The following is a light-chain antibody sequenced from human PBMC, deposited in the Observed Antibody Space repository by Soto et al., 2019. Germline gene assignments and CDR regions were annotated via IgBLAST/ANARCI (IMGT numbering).Light chain of an antibody. CDR3: QHDNSPWT. CDR1: QSISSW. V-gene: IGKV1-5*01. CDR2: DAS. J-gene: IGKJ1*01. Sequence: DIQMTQSPSTLSASVGDRVTITCRASQSISSWLAWYQQKPGKAPNLLIYDASSLESGVPSRFSGSGSGTEFTPTISSRQPDDFATYYCQHDNSPWTFGQGTKVEIK.